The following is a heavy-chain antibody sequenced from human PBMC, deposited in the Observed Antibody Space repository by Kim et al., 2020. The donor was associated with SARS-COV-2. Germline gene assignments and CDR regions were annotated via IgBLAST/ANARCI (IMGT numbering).Heavy chain of an antibody. V-gene: IGHV3-21*01. CDR1: GFTFSSYS. CDR3: ARDLRLRRDGYNLFHY. CDR2: ISSSSSYI. Sequence: GGSLRLSCAASGFTFSSYSMNWVRQAPGKGLEWVSSISSSSSYIYYADSVKGRFTISRDNAKNSLYLQMNSLRAEDTAVYYCARDLRLRRDGYNLFHYWGQGTLVTVSS. J-gene: IGHJ4*02. D-gene: IGHD5-12*01.